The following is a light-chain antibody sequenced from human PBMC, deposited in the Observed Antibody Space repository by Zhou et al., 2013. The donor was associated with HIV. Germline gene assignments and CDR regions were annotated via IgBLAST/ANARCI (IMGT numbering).Light chain of an antibody. J-gene: IGKJ1*01. CDR3: QKYNSAPVT. V-gene: IGKV1-5*03. CDR2: KAS. CDR1: KSISSW. Sequence: DIQMTQSPSTLSASVGDRVTITCRASKSISSWLAWYQQKPGKAPNLLIYKASSLESGVPSRFSGSGSGTEFTLTISSLQPDDFATYYCQKYNSAPVTFGQGTKVEIK.